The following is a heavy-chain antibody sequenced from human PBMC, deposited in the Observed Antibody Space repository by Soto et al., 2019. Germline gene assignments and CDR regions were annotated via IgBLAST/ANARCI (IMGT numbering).Heavy chain of an antibody. V-gene: IGHV4-34*01. D-gene: IGHD6-6*01. Sequence: SETLSLTCSAYGASFSGYYWSWIRQSPGKGLEWIGEIHHSGSTHYNPSLKSRLTFSIDESQSQFYMMLTSVSAADTALYFCARGHSTSGYDSWGQGSLVTVSS. CDR2: IHHSGST. CDR1: GASFSGYY. CDR3: ARGHSTSGYDS. J-gene: IGHJ4*02.